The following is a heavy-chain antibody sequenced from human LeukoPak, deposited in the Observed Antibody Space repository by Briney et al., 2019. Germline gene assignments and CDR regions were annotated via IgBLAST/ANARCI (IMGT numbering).Heavy chain of an antibody. CDR1: GFTFDDYG. D-gene: IGHD4-17*01. V-gene: IGHV3-20*04. J-gene: IGHJ4*02. CDR2: INWNGGST. CDR3: ARDIDYGDYIWYFDY. Sequence: GGSLRLSCAASGFTFDDYGMSWIRQAPGKGLEWVSGINWNGGSTGYADSVKGRFTISRDNAKNSLYLQMNSLRAEDTAVYYCARDIDYGDYIWYFDYWGQGTLVTVSS.